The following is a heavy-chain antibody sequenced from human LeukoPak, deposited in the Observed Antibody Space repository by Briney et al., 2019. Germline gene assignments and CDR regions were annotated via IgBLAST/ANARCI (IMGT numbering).Heavy chain of an antibody. CDR1: RFTFSDYY. V-gene: IGHV3-11*01. CDR2: ISSSGSTI. Sequence: PGGSLRLSCAASRFTFSDYYMSWIRQAPGKGLEWVSYISSSGSTIYCADSVKGRFTISRDNAKNSLYLQMNSLRADDTAVYYCAKKGQADDDGKPDWGQGTLVTVSS. CDR3: AKKGQADDDGKPD. D-gene: IGHD1-1*01. J-gene: IGHJ4*02.